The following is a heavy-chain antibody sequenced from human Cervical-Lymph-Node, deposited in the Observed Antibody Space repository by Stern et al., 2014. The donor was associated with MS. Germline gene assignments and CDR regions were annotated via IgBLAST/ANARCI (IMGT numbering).Heavy chain of an antibody. J-gene: IGHJ5*02. CDR3: ALSSETSDRWYSLGYDL. Sequence: QVQLGESEAEGTKPGSSVKVSCKASGSTFSKIPNSWGRQAPGPGLEWMGGVFTVFVTPTYAQEFRGRVTITADVSTSTVYMELSSLRSDDTAVYYCALSSETSDRWYSLGYDLWGQGTLVTVSS. D-gene: IGHD6-13*01. CDR2: VFTVFVTP. V-gene: IGHV1-69*01. CDR1: GSTFSKIP.